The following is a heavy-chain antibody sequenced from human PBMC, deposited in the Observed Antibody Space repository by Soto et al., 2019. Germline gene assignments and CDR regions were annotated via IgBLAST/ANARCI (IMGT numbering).Heavy chain of an antibody. Sequence: PGGSLRLSCAASGFTFSSYAMSWVRQAPGKGLEWVSAISGSGGSTYYADSVKGWFTISRDNSKNTLYLQMNSLRAEDTAVFYCAKTYCGGDCYSLFGAFDIWGQGTMVTVSS. CDR1: GFTFSSYA. J-gene: IGHJ3*02. D-gene: IGHD2-21*01. CDR2: ISGSGGST. V-gene: IGHV3-23*01. CDR3: AKTYCGGDCYSLFGAFDI.